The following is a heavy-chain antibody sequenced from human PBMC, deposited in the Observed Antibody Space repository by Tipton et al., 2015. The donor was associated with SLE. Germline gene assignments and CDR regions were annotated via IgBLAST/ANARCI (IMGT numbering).Heavy chain of an antibody. Sequence: SLRLSCAASGFTLSTYEMSWVRQAPGKGLEWVSYISSSGSTIYYADSVKGRFTISRDNAKNSLYLQMNSLRAEDTAVYYCAREGGIGAFDIWGQGTMVTVS. V-gene: IGHV3-48*03. D-gene: IGHD3-16*01. CDR2: ISSSGSTI. J-gene: IGHJ3*02. CDR3: AREGGIGAFDI. CDR1: GFTLSTYE.